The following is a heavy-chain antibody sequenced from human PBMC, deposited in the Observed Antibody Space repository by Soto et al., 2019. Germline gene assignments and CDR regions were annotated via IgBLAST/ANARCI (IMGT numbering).Heavy chain of an antibody. CDR3: AIESPVDAFDV. D-gene: IGHD4-4*01. J-gene: IGHJ3*01. CDR2: INIGNGNT. CDR1: GYTFTRYP. Sequence: GASVKVSCKASGYTFTRYPLHWMRQAPGQSLEWMGWINIGNGNTKYLQELEGRVTITRDTAATTAYMELSSLRSDDTAVYYCAIESPVDAFDVWGQGTMVTVSS. V-gene: IGHV1-3*04.